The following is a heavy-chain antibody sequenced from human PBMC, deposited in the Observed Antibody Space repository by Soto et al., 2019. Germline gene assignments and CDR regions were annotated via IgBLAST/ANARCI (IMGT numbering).Heavy chain of an antibody. D-gene: IGHD2-21*02. J-gene: IGHJ4*02. CDR1: GGTFSSYT. V-gene: IGHV1-69*02. CDR3: AGSIAVVTALDY. CDR2: IIPILGIA. Sequence: SVKVSCKASGGTFSSYTISWVRQAPGQGLEWMGRIIPILGIANYAQKFQGRVTITRDTSASTAYMELSSLRSEDTAVYYCAGSIAVVTALDYWGQGTLVTVSS.